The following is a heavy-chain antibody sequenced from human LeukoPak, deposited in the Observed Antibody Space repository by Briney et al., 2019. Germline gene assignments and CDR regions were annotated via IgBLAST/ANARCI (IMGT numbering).Heavy chain of an antibody. CDR2: ISAYNGNT. J-gene: IGHJ4*02. D-gene: IGHD6-13*01. CDR1: GYTFTGYY. V-gene: IGHV1-18*04. Sequence: ASVKVSCKASGYTFTGYYMHWVRQAPGQGLEWMGWISAYNGNTNYAQKLQGRVTMTTDTSTSTAYMELRSLRSDDTAVYYCARARYSSSWYGRILFDYWGQGTLVTVSS. CDR3: ARARYSSSWYGRILFDY.